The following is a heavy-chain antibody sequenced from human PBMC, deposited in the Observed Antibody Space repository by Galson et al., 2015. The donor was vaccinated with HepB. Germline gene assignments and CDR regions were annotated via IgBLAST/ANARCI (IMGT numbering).Heavy chain of an antibody. J-gene: IGHJ6*02. CDR2: ISGSGGST. CDR1: GFTFSSYA. V-gene: IGHV3-23*01. Sequence: SLRLSCAASGFTFSSYAMSWVRQAPGKGLEWVSAISGSGGSTYYADSVKGRFTISRDNSKNTLYPQMNSLRAEDTAVYYCAKLQNMYSNSPYYYYGMDVWGQGTTVTVSS. CDR3: AKLQNMYSNSPYYYYGMDV. D-gene: IGHD6-6*01.